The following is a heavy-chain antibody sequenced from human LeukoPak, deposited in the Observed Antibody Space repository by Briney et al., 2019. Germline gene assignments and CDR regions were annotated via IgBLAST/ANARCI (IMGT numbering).Heavy chain of an antibody. Sequence: GGSLRLSCAASGFTFSSYGMHWVRQAPGKGLEWVSCISDSSRHTYYADSVKGRFTISRDNAKSSASLQMNSLRVDDTAVYYCARAYTNGDYLDYWGQGTLVTVSS. CDR1: GFTFSSYG. CDR3: ARAYTNGDYLDY. V-gene: IGHV3-21*01. CDR2: ISDSSRHT. D-gene: IGHD4-17*01. J-gene: IGHJ4*02.